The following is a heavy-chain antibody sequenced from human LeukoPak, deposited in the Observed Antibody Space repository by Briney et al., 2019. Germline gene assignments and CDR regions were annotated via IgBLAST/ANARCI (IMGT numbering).Heavy chain of an antibody. CDR3: AREDSGSYAMAIQH. CDR1: GFTFSSYS. D-gene: IGHD1-26*01. V-gene: IGHV3-21*01. CDR2: ISSSSSYI. Sequence: PGGSLRLSCAASGFTFSSYSMNWVRQAPGKGLEWASSISSSSSYIYYADSVKGRFTISRDNAKNSLYLQMNSLRAEDTAVHYCAREDSGSYAMAIQHWGQGTLVTVSS. J-gene: IGHJ1*01.